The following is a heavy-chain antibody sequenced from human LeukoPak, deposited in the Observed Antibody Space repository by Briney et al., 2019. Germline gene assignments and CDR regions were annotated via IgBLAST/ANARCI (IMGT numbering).Heavy chain of an antibody. CDR3: AKPTSRLGHFDY. Sequence: GGSLRLSCAASGFTFSSYAMSWVRQAPGRGLEWVSAISGSGGSTYYADSVKGRFTISRDNSKNTLYLQMNSLRAEDTAVYYCAKPTSRLGHFDYWGQGTLVTVSS. J-gene: IGHJ4*02. CDR2: ISGSGGST. D-gene: IGHD2-2*01. V-gene: IGHV3-23*01. CDR1: GFTFSSYA.